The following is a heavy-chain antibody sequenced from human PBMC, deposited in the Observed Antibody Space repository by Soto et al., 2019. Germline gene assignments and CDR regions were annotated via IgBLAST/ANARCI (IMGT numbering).Heavy chain of an antibody. V-gene: IGHV3-23*01. J-gene: IGHJ3*02. D-gene: IGHD2-15*01. Sequence: EVQLLESGGGLVQPGGSLRLSCAASGFTFSTSGMSWVRQAPGKGLEWVSSISGSGDYTNYADSVKGRFTISRDNSKNTLYLQINSLTAEDTAVSYCANRGGFDIWGQGTMVAVSS. CDR2: ISGSGDYT. CDR3: ANRGGFDI. CDR1: GFTFSTSG.